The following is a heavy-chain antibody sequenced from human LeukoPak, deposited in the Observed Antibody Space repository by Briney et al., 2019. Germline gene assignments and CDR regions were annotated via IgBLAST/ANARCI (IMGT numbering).Heavy chain of an antibody. D-gene: IGHD3-10*01. CDR1: GFTFSSYA. J-gene: IGHJ4*02. Sequence: GGSLRLSCAASGFTFSSYAMSWVRQAPGKGLEWVSAISGSGGSTYYADSVKGRFTTSRDNAKNMLYLQMNSLRAEDTAVYYCARDQDGSTDYWGQGTLVTVSS. CDR2: ISGSGGST. CDR3: ARDQDGSTDY. V-gene: IGHV3-23*01.